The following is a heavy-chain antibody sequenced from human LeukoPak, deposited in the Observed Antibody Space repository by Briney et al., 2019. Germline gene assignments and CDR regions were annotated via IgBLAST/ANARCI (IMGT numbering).Heavy chain of an antibody. Sequence: ASVKVSCKASGYTFNSYGIAWVRQATGQGLEWMGWMNPNSGNTGYAQKFQGRVTMTRNTSISTAYMELSSLRSEDTAVYYCAAAELEPDAFDIWGQGTMVTVSS. V-gene: IGHV1-8*01. J-gene: IGHJ3*02. CDR1: GYTFNSYG. D-gene: IGHD1-1*01. CDR2: MNPNSGNT. CDR3: AAAELEPDAFDI.